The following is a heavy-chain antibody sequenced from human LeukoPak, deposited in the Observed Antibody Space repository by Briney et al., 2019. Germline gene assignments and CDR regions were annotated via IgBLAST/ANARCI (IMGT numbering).Heavy chain of an antibody. Sequence: GSLRLSCAASGFTFSNAWMNWVRQAPGKGLEWVGRIKSKTDGRTTDYAAPVKGRFTISRDDSKNTLYLQMNSLKTEDTAAYYCTTGGSSYDHWGQGTLVTVSS. J-gene: IGHJ5*02. CDR2: IKSKTDGRTT. D-gene: IGHD1-26*01. CDR3: TTGGSSYDH. CDR1: GFTFSNAW. V-gene: IGHV3-15*01.